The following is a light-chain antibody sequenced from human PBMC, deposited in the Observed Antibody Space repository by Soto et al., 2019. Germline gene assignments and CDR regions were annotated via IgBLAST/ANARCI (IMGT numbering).Light chain of an antibody. V-gene: IGLV1-36*01. Sequence: QSVLTQPPSVSEAPRQRVTISCSGSSSNVGNNAVNWYQQLPGKVPKLLIYYDDLPPSGVSDRFSGSKSGTSASLAISGHQSEDECNYYCAVWDDSLNGVVFGGGTKLTVL. CDR1: SSNVGNNA. CDR2: YDD. J-gene: IGLJ2*01. CDR3: AVWDDSLNGVV.